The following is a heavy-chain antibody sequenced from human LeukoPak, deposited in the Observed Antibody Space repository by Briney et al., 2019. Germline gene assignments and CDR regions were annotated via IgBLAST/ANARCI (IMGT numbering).Heavy chain of an antibody. J-gene: IGHJ1*01. CDR3: ARARYCSSTSCYRTSGDATYFQH. CDR2: INPNSGGT. D-gene: IGHD2-2*02. CDR1: GHTFTGYY. V-gene: IGHV1-2*02. Sequence: GASVKVSCKGSGHTFTGYYMHWVRQAPGQGLEWMGWINPNSGGTNYAQKFQGRVTMTRDTSISTAYMEPSRLRSDDTAVYYCARARYCSSTSCYRTSGDATYFQHWGQGTLVTVSS.